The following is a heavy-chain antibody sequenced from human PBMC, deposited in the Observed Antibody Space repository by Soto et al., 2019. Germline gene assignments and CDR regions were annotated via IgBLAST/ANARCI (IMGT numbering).Heavy chain of an antibody. CDR3: ARETDTSMVDY. J-gene: IGHJ4*02. Sequence: QVQLVQSGAEVKKPGASVKVSCQTSGYNFSAYYFNWVRQAAGQGPEWMGWLNPRNGQTGYVQKFRGRVTMTRDTPIANVYLELSRLTSEDTAIYFCARETDTSMVDYWGQGTLVTVSS. CDR1: GYNFSAYY. D-gene: IGHD5-18*01. CDR2: LNPRNGQT. V-gene: IGHV1-8*01.